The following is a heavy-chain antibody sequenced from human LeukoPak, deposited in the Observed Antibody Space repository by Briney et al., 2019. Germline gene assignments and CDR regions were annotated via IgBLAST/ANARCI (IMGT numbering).Heavy chain of an antibody. Sequence: SETLSLTCAVYGGSFSGYYWSWIRQPPGKGLEWIGEINHSGSTNYNPSLKSRVTISVDTSKNQFSLKLSSVTAADTAVCYCARGGIYYDSSGYRDAFDIWGQGTMVTVSS. V-gene: IGHV4-34*01. CDR1: GGSFSGYY. CDR3: ARGGIYYDSSGYRDAFDI. CDR2: INHSGST. D-gene: IGHD3-22*01. J-gene: IGHJ3*02.